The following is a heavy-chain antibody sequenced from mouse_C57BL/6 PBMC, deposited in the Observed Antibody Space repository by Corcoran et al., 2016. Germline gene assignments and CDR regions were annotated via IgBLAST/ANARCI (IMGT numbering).Heavy chain of an antibody. CDR3: AREALYGSSPLFDY. CDR2: INTYSGVP. Sequence: QIQLVQSGPELKKPGETVKISCKASGYTFTTYGMSWVKQAPGKGLKWMGWINTYSGVPTYADDFKGRFAFSLETSASTAYLQINNLKNEDTATYFCAREALYGSSPLFDYWGQGTTLTVSS. CDR1: GYTFTTYG. D-gene: IGHD1-1*01. V-gene: IGHV9-3*01. J-gene: IGHJ2*01.